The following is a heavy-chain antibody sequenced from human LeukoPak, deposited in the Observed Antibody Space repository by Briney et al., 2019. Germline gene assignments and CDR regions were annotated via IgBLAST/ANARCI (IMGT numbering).Heavy chain of an antibody. D-gene: IGHD3-22*01. V-gene: IGHV3-48*03. CDR1: GFTFSSYE. CDR2: ISSSGSTI. Sequence: GGSLRLSCAASGFTFSSYEMNWVRQAPGKGLEWVSYISSSGSTIYYADSVKGRFTISRDNSKNTLYLQMNSLRAEDTAVYYCAKDRATMIGVIRTAPRGTFDYWGQGTLVTVSS. J-gene: IGHJ4*02. CDR3: AKDRATMIGVIRTAPRGTFDY.